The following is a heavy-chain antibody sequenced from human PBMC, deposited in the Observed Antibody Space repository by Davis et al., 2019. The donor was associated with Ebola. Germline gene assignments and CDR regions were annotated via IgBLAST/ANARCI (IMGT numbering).Heavy chain of an antibody. Sequence: PSETLSLTCAVYGGSFTDYYWNWIRQSPGKGLEWIGEINPGGTTKYIPSLKSRVSISVDTSKDQVSLKLSSVTAAEHAMYYCARGRPSPEKDFDLLTGYYRFDFWGQGGL. V-gene: IGHV4-34*01. J-gene: IGHJ4*02. D-gene: IGHD3-9*01. CDR2: INPGGTT. CDR3: ARGRPSPEKDFDLLTGYYRFDF. CDR1: GGSFTDYY.